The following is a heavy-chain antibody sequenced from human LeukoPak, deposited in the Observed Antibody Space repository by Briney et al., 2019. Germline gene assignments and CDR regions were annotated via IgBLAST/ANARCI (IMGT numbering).Heavy chain of an antibody. Sequence: HPGGSLRLSCAVSGFTFSSYAMSWVRQAPGKGLEWVSGISASDTNTYHADSVKGRFTISRDNSKNTLYLQMHSLRAEDTAVYYCAKGGFTYCSGYCYFDYLGQGPLVTVSS. CDR1: GFTFSSYA. V-gene: IGHV3-23*01. CDR3: AKGGFTYCSGYCYFDY. D-gene: IGHD2-15*01. J-gene: IGHJ4*02. CDR2: ISASDTNT.